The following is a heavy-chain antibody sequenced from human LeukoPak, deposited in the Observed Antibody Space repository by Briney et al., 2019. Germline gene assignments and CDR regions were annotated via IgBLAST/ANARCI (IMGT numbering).Heavy chain of an antibody. CDR2: IYSGGTT. D-gene: IGHD5-18*01. J-gene: IGHJ4*02. Sequence: PGGSLRLSCAASGFTVSTNCMTWVLQAPGKGLEWVSTIYSGGTTYYADSVMGRFTISRHNSRNTLYLQMNSLRAEDTAVYYCARVDTVMAYYFDLWGQGTLVTVSS. CDR3: ARVDTVMAYYFDL. V-gene: IGHV3-53*04. CDR1: GFTVSTNC.